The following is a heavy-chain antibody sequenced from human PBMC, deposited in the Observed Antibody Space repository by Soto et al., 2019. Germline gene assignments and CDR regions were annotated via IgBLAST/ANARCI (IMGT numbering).Heavy chain of an antibody. J-gene: IGHJ4*02. Sequence: QMQLQESGPGRVKPSETLSLTCAVSSASISSEQRWSWVRQPPGKGLEWIGEIHHSGNTNSNPSHTSRATMSVDKYTHQFSLNLNSLTAAGTAVYYCARSFGWYAIDQWGQGTLVTVSS. CDR1: SASISSEQR. D-gene: IGHD6-19*01. V-gene: IGHV4-4*02. CDR2: IHHSGNT. CDR3: ARSFGWYAIDQ.